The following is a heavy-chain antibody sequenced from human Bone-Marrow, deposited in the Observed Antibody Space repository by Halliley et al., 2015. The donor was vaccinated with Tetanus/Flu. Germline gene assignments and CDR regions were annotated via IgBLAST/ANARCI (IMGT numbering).Heavy chain of an antibody. V-gene: IGHV4-61*07. D-gene: IGHD1-26*01. CDR2: PYYRGGT. J-gene: IGHJ4*02. CDR3: ARQWDFSTSFDY. Sequence: EWIGYPYYRGGTNYNPSLKTRVTISVATSKNQFSLSLTSLTAADTAVYYCARQWDFSTSFDYWGQGALVTVSS.